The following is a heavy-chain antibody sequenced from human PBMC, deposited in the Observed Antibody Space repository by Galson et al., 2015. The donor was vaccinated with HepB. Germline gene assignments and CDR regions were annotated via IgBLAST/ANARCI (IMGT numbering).Heavy chain of an antibody. CDR3: ARGSDDSSGYYQH. J-gene: IGHJ4*02. CDR2: MKPSHGSA. V-gene: IGHV1-46*01. D-gene: IGHD3-22*01. Sequence: SVKVSCKASGYTFTTYYIHWLRQAPGQGLEWMGIMKPSHGSASYAQRFQDRFTMTRDTPTSTLYMELRSLRSEDTAVYYCARGSDDSSGYYQHWGQGTLVTVSS. CDR1: GYTFTTYY.